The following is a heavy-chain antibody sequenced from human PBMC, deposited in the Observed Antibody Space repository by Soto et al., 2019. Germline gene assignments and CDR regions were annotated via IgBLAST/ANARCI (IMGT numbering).Heavy chain of an antibody. CDR2: INGDGSDT. V-gene: IGHV3-74*01. J-gene: IGHJ4*02. Sequence: PGGSLRLAWVADAFTFTIYWMHWVRPGPGKGLVWASRINGDGSDTVYTDFVKGRFTSSRDNAKNTLYLQMNSLRAEDTAVYYCTSSITGFSYADSWGRGT. CDR3: TSSITGFSYADS. CDR1: AFTFTIYW. D-gene: IGHD2-2*01.